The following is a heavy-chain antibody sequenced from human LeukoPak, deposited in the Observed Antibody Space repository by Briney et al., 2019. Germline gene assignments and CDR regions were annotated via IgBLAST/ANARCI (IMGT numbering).Heavy chain of an antibody. CDR1: GGSISSTNW. CDR3: ARVGSSSRLGVDP. J-gene: IGHJ5*02. Sequence: SETLSLTCAVSGGSISSTNWWSWVRQPPGKGLEWIGEIYHSGSTNYNPSLKSRVTISVDKSKNQFSLKLNSVTAADTAVYYCARVGSSSRLGVDPWGQGTLVTVSS. CDR2: IYHSGST. D-gene: IGHD6-13*01. V-gene: IGHV4-4*02.